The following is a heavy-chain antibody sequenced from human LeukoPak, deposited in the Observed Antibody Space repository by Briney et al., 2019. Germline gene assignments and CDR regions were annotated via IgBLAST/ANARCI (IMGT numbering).Heavy chain of an antibody. CDR1: GGSISSSDW. D-gene: IGHD2-8*02. CDR2: THLSGTT. V-gene: IGHV4-4*02. CDR3: ARHGPWSLDF. Sequence: NPSGTLSLTCTVSGGSISSSDWWSWVRQSPGKGLEWIGETHLSGTTNYNSSLKSRVTMSLDKSNNEFYLKLDFVTAADTAIYFCARHGPWSLDFWGQGTLVTVSP. J-gene: IGHJ4*02.